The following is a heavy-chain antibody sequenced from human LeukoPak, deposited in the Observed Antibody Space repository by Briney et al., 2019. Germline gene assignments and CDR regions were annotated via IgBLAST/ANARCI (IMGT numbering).Heavy chain of an antibody. CDR1: GFTFSTFG. V-gene: IGHV3-48*01. J-gene: IGHJ4*02. Sequence: PGGSLRLSCAASGFTFSTFGMNWVRQAPGKGLEWVSYISSSSASIYYADSVKGRFTISRDNAKDSLFLQMNSLRAEDTAVYYCARDDRNLRLLFGSSWYRSYFDYWGQGTLATVSS. CDR2: ISSSSASI. D-gene: IGHD6-13*01. CDR3: ARDDRNLRLLFGSSWYRSYFDY.